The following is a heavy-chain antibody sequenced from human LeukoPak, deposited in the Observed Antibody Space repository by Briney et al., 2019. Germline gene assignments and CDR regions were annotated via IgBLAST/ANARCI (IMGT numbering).Heavy chain of an antibody. CDR3: ARGAYGDYDS. CDR1: TVTFRSYA. CDR2: ISAGADST. V-gene: IGHV3-23*01. D-gene: IGHD4-17*01. Sequence: GWSLRLSRAASTVTFRSYAMRWVRQAPGEGLEWVSAISAGADSTYYADSVQGRFTISRDNSKNTLFLQMSGLRAEDTAVYFCARGAYGDYDSWGQGTLVTVSS. J-gene: IGHJ5*01.